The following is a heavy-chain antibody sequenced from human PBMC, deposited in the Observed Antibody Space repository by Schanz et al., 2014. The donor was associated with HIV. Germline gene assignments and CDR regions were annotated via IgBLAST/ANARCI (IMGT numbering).Heavy chain of an antibody. CDR1: GFTFSDHY. CDR3: ARLRGFLWFGDHPYSFDY. D-gene: IGHD3-10*01. V-gene: IGHV3-11*01. Sequence: PGGSLRLSCAASGFTFSDHYMDWVRQAPGKGLEWVSSLSGSGSNIYYADSVKGRFTISRDNGKNSLFLQMNSLRAEDTAVYYCARLRGFLWFGDHPYSFDYWGQGTLVTASS. J-gene: IGHJ4*02. CDR2: LSGSGSNI.